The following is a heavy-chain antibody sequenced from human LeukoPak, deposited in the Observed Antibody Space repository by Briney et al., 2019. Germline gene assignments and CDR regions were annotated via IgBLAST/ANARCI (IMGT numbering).Heavy chain of an antibody. Sequence: GGSLRLSCAASGSTFSSYSIHWVRQALGKGLEWVALISYDGRNKYYADSVNGRFTISRDNSKGTLYLQMDSLRIEDTAVYYCAKRSDLGQYFDYWGQGTLVTVSS. V-gene: IGHV3-30-3*02. CDR1: GSTFSSYS. CDR3: AKRSDLGQYFDY. CDR2: ISYDGRNK. J-gene: IGHJ4*02.